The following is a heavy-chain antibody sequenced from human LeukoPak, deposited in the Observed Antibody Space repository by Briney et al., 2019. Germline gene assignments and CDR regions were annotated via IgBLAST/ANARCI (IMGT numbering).Heavy chain of an antibody. CDR1: GYTFSNYD. CDR2: MNPDSGNT. J-gene: IGHJ4*01. V-gene: IGHV1-8*01. D-gene: IGHD2-8*01. Sequence: ASVKVSCKASGYTFSNYDIKWVRQVTGQGLEWMGWMNPDSGNTGYAQRFQGRVTLTRNPSISTAYMEVSSLRSEDTAVYFCARCTTRKYANFDYSGPATLVTVSS. CDR3: ARCTTRKYANFDY.